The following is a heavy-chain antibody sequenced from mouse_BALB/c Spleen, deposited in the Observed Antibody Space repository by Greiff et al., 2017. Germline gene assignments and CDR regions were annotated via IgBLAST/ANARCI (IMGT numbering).Heavy chain of an antibody. CDR3: ARSGYRYDVFYAMDY. Sequence: EVQLQQSGAELVKPGASVKLSCTASGFNIKDTYMHWVKQRPEQDLEWIGRIDPANGNTKYDPKFQGKATITADTSSNTAYLQLSSLTSEDTAVYYCARSGYRYDVFYAMDYWGQGTSVTVSS. D-gene: IGHD2-14*01. V-gene: IGHV14-3*02. CDR1: GFNIKDTY. J-gene: IGHJ4*01. CDR2: IDPANGNT.